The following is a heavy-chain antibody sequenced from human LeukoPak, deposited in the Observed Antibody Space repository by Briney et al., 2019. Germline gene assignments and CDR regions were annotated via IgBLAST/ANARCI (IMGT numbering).Heavy chain of an antibody. CDR3: ANEPDYYDILTEVDY. CDR2: IRYEGSNK. CDR1: GFTFSSYG. V-gene: IGHV3-30*02. Sequence: GGSLRLACAAAGFTFSSYGMHWVRQAPGKGLEWVAFIRYEGSNKYYADSVKGRFTISRDNSKNTLYLQMNSLRAEDTAVYYCANEPDYYDILTEVDYWGQGTLVTVSS. J-gene: IGHJ4*02. D-gene: IGHD3-9*01.